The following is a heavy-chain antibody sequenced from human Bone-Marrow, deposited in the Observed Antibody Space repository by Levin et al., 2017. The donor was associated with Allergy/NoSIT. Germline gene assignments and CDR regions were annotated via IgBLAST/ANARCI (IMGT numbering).Heavy chain of an antibody. V-gene: IGHV3-53*01. D-gene: IGHD3-22*01. Sequence: GGSLRLSCAASGFTVSSNDMSWVRQAPGKGLEWVSVIYSDGSTDYADSVKGRFTISRDNSKNTVYLQMNSLRAEDTAVYYCARVPNYYDTSGYYLSNWFDPWGRGTLVTVSS. J-gene: IGHJ5*02. CDR1: GFTVSSND. CDR2: IYSDGST. CDR3: ARVPNYYDTSGYYLSNWFDP.